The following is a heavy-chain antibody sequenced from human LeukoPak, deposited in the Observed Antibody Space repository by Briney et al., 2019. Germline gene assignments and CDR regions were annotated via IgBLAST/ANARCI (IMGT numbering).Heavy chain of an antibody. CDR3: ARSGGNFYSSTWYGH. J-gene: IGHJ1*01. V-gene: IGHV5-51*01. Sequence: GESLKISCKGSGYSFTSYWIAWVRQMPGKGLEWMGIIYPGDSDTRYSPSFQGQVTISAGKSISTAYPQWSSLKASDTAMYYCARSGGNFYSSTWYGHWGQGTLVTVSS. CDR2: IYPGDSDT. D-gene: IGHD6-13*01. CDR1: GYSFTSYW.